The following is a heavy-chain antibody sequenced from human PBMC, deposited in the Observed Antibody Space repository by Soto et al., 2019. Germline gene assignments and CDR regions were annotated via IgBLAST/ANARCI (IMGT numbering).Heavy chain of an antibody. CDR1: GFTFSSYS. CDR3: ARDKDYGFDY. V-gene: IGHV3-48*01. D-gene: IGHD4-17*01. Sequence: GGSLRLSCAASGFTFSSYSMNWVRQAPGKGLEWVSYISNSAIYYADSVEGRFTVSRDNARESLYLQMSGLRAEDTAGYYCARDKDYGFDYWGQGTVVTVSS. CDR2: ISNSAI. J-gene: IGHJ4*02.